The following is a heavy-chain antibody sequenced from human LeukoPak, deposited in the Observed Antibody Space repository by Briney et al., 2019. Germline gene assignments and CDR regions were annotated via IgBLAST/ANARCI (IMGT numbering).Heavy chain of an antibody. CDR3: AREGRSGWTDGDLKFDY. CDR1: GGTFSSYA. D-gene: IGHD6-19*01. J-gene: IGHJ4*02. CDR2: IIPIFGTA. V-gene: IGHV1-69*13. Sequence: ASVKVSCKAAGGTFSSYAISWGRQAPGQGLEWKGGIIPIFGTANYAQKFEGRVTITADESTSTAYMELSSLRSEDTAVYYCAREGRSGWTDGDLKFDYWGQGTLVTVSS.